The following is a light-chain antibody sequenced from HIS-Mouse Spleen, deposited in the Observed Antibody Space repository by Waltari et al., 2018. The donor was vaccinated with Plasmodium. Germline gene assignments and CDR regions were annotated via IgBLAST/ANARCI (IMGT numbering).Light chain of an antibody. CDR1: QSVSSSN. J-gene: IGKJ2*01. V-gene: IGKV3-20*01. CDR3: QQYGSSPYT. CDR2: GAS. Sequence: EIVLTQYPGTLSLSPGERATLPCRASQSVSSSNLAWYQQKPGQAPRRLIYGASSRATGIPDRFSGSGSGTDFTLTISRLEPEDFAVYYCQQYGSSPYTFGQGTKLEIK.